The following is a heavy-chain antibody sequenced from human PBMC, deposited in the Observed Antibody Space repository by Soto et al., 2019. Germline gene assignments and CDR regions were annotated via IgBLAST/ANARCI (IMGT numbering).Heavy chain of an antibody. V-gene: IGHV3-30*18. CDR1: GFTFSSYG. Sequence: QVQLVESGGGVVQPGRSLRLSCAASGFTFSSYGMHWVRQAPGKGLEWVAVISYDGSNKYYADSVKGRFTISRDNSKNTLYLQMNSLRAEDTAVYYCAKAHDYGDLGAFVIWGQGTMVTVSS. D-gene: IGHD4-17*01. J-gene: IGHJ3*02. CDR3: AKAHDYGDLGAFVI. CDR2: ISYDGSNK.